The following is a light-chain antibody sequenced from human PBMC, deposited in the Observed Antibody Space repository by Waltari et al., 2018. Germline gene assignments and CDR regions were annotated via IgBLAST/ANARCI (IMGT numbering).Light chain of an antibody. J-gene: IGKJ2*03. CDR1: QNIYSN. CDR3: QHYYDNPYS. Sequence: IQMTQSPSALSASVGDRVTISCRASQNIYSNLAWYQQKPGKAPKLLIYATSSLQSGIPSRFSGSGSGTDFTLTISSLQPEDSAAYYCQHYYDNPYSFGQGTKVEIK. V-gene: IGKV1-6*01. CDR2: ATS.